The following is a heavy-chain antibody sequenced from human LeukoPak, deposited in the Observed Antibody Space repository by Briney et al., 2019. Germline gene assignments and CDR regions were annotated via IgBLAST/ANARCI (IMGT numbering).Heavy chain of an antibody. J-gene: IGHJ3*02. CDR1: GGSFSGYY. CDR2: INHSGNT. V-gene: IGHV4-34*01. D-gene: IGHD6-25*01. Sequence: PSETLSLTCAVYGGSFSGYYWSWIRQPPGKGLEWIGEINHSGNTNYNPSLKSRVTISVDTSKRQFSLKLTSVTAADTAVYYCARHVSAASNVFDIWGQGMMVIVSS. CDR3: ARHVSAASNVFDI.